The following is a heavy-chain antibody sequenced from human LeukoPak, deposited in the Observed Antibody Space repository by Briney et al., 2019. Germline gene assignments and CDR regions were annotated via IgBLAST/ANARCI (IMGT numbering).Heavy chain of an antibody. CDR2: ISGSGGST. D-gene: IGHD6-6*01. Sequence: GGSLRLSCAASGFTFSSYAMSWVRQAPGKGLEWVSAISGSGGSTYYADSVKGRSAISRENSMNTLYLQMNSLRAEDTAVYYCAKDSSSSDPFDYWGQGTLVTVSS. V-gene: IGHV3-23*01. CDR1: GFTFSSYA. J-gene: IGHJ4*02. CDR3: AKDSSSSDPFDY.